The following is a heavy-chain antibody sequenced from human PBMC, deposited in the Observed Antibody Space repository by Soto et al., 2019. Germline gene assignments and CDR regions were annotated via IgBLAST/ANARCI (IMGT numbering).Heavy chain of an antibody. CDR3: VRSSKGACHD. D-gene: IGHD2-2*01. J-gene: IGHJ4*02. V-gene: IGHV4-39*01. CDR1: GGPISISPYF. CDR2: MTYGGGTA. Sequence: QLQLQQSGPGLVRPSETLSLTCSVSGGPISISPYFWGWIRQSPGKGLEWIGSMTYGGGTAYYNSSLKSRVTLDVDTAKNQFSLRLTSMTAADTAVYYCVRSSKGACHDWGQGAVVTVSS.